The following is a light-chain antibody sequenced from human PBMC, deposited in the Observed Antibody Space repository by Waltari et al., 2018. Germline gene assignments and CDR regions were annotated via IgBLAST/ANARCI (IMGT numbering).Light chain of an antibody. CDR2: EDT. J-gene: IGLJ3*02. CDR3: CSHTGSNTWV. CDR1: SSYNL. V-gene: IGLV2-23*01. Sequence: QSALTQPASVSGSPGQPITISCTGTSSYNLVSWYQQYPGEAPKVVIFEDTKRPSGVSNRFSASKSGNTASLTISGLQAEDEADYYCCSHTGSNTWVFGCGTKVTVL.